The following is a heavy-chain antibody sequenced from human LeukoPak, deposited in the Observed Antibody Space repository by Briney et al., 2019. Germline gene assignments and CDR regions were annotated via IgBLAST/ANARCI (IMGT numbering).Heavy chain of an antibody. V-gene: IGHV3-30-3*01. CDR1: GITFSNYP. J-gene: IGHJ4*02. D-gene: IGHD2-15*01. CDR3: ARSVLGYCSGGSCYSSGLDY. CDR2: ISYDGSNK. Sequence: GGSLRLSCAASGITFSNYPMHWVRQAPGKGLECVAVISYDGSNKYYADSVKGRFTISRDNSKNTLYLQMNSLRAEDTAVYYCARSVLGYCSGGSCYSSGLDYWGQGTLVTVSS.